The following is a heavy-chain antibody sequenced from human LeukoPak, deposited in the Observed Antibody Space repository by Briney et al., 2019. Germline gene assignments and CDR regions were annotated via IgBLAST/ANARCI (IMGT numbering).Heavy chain of an antibody. J-gene: IGHJ4*02. Sequence: SVKVSCKASGGTFSSYAISWVRQAPGQGLEWMGGIIPIFGTANYAQKFQGRVTITADESTSTAYMELSSLRSEDTAVYYCARGLWDGYNWNLNGGIVYWGQGTLVTVSS. CDR3: ARGLWDGYNWNLNGGIVY. D-gene: IGHD5-24*01. V-gene: IGHV1-69*01. CDR2: IIPIFGTA. CDR1: GGTFSSYA.